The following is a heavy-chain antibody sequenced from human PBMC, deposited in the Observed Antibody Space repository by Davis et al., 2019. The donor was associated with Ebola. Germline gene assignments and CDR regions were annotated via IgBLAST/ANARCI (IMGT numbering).Heavy chain of an antibody. J-gene: IGHJ5*02. CDR3: QAPYFDWLGFDP. CDR2: IYSGGST. Sequence: ETLSLTCTVSSGSISGYYWSWVRQAPGKGLEWVSVIYSGGSTYYADSVKGRFTISRDNSKNTLYLQMNSLRAEDTAVYYCQAPYFDWLGFDPWGQGTLVTVSS. D-gene: IGHD3-9*01. CDR1: SGSISGYY. V-gene: IGHV3-66*01.